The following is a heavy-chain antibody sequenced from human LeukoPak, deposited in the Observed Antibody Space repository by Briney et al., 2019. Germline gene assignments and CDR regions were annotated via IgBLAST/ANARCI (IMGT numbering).Heavy chain of an antibody. CDR1: GFTFSSYG. CDR2: IWYDGSNK. CDR3: ARPTLRYFDWLSPLPDY. J-gene: IGHJ4*02. Sequence: GGSLRLSCAASGFTFSSYGMHWVRQAPGKGLEWVAVIWYDGSNKYYADSVKGRFTISRDNSKNTLYLQMNSLRAEDTAVYYCARPTLRYFDWLSPLPDYWGQGTLVTVSS. D-gene: IGHD3-9*01. V-gene: IGHV3-33*08.